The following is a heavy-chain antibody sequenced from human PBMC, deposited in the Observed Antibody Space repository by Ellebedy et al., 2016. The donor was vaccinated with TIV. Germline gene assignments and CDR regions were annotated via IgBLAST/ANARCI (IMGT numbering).Heavy chain of an antibody. CDR2: IYHTGSS. J-gene: IGHJ4*02. CDR1: GGSIISSHW. V-gene: IGHV4-4*02. Sequence: GSLRLXXAVSGGSIISSHWWSWVRQPPGKGLEWIGEIYHTGSSNYNPSLKSRVTISVDKSKNHFSLKLSSVTAADTAVYYCARDRSRSGKFDYWGQGTLVTVSS. CDR3: ARDRSRSGKFDY. D-gene: IGHD3-10*01.